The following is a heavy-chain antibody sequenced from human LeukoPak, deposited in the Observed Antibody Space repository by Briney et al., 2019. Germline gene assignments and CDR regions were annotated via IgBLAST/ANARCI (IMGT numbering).Heavy chain of an antibody. D-gene: IGHD2-2*01. CDR2: INHSGST. Sequence: SETLSLTCAVYGGSFSGYYWSWIRQPPGKGLEWIGEINHSGSTNYNPSLKSRVTISVDTSKNQFSLKLSSVTAADTAVYYCAREIVVVPAAAGYFDYWGQGTLVTVSS. CDR3: AREIVVVPAAAGYFDY. V-gene: IGHV4-34*09. J-gene: IGHJ4*02. CDR1: GGSFSGYY.